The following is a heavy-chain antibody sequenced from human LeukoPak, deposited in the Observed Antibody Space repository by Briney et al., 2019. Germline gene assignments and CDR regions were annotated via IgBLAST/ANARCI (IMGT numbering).Heavy chain of an antibody. CDR2: IIPILGIA. J-gene: IGHJ4*02. V-gene: IGHV1-69*04. CDR3: ARAYYDDSSGYGDY. CDR1: GGTFSSYA. D-gene: IGHD3-22*01. Sequence: AAPKVFFTASGGTFSSYAISWERQDPGQGLERMGRIIPILGIANYAQKFQGRVTITADKSTRTAYMELSSLRSEDTAVYYCARAYYDDSSGYGDYWGQGTLVTVSS.